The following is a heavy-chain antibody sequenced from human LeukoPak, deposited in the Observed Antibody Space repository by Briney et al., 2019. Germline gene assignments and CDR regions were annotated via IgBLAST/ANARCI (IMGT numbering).Heavy chain of an antibody. Sequence: SETLSLTCTVSGDSISSSTYYWSWIRQPPGKGLEWIGEINHSGSTNYNPSLKSRVTISVDTSKNQFSLKLSSVTAADTAVYYCARGERGEDIVVVPAAMGAAAASYYFDYWGQGTLVTVSS. J-gene: IGHJ4*02. CDR1: GDSISSSTYY. V-gene: IGHV4-39*07. CDR2: INHSGST. CDR3: ARGERGEDIVVVPAAMGAAAASYYFDY. D-gene: IGHD2-2*01.